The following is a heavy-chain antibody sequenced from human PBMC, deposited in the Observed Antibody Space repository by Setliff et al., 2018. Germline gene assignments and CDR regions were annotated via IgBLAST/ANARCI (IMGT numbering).Heavy chain of an antibody. CDR2: ISWNSVNT. CDR1: GFSFSNYA. CDR3: ARPLRSNYWDSFDY. V-gene: IGHV3-20*01. J-gene: IGHJ4*02. Sequence: PGGSLRLSCAASGFSFSNYAMVWLRHVPGKGLEYVSTISWNSVNTAYAVSVEGRFTISRDNAKNSLYLQMNSLRVDDTAVYHCARPLRSNYWDSFDYWGQGTLVTVSS. D-gene: IGHD3-10*01.